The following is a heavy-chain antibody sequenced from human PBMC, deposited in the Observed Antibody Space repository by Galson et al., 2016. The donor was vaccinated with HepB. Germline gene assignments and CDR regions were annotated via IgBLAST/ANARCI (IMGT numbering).Heavy chain of an antibody. CDR3: AKRSLAGAADY. CDR1: GFTFSSYA. Sequence: SLRLSCAASGFTFSSYAMTWVRQAPGKGLQWVSVICGNSGNTNYADSVRGRFTISRDNSRNTLYLQMNSLTFEDPAVYYCAKRSLAGAADYWGQGTLVTVSS. CDR2: ICGNSGNT. V-gene: IGHV3-23*01. J-gene: IGHJ4*02. D-gene: IGHD6-19*01.